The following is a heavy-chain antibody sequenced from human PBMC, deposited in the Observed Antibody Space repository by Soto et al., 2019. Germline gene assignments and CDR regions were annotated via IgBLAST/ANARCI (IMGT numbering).Heavy chain of an antibody. D-gene: IGHD4-17*01. V-gene: IGHV3-9*01. CDR2: ISWNSGSI. CDR1: GFTFDDYA. CDR3: AKDMGYGDYVYYFDY. J-gene: IGHJ4*02. Sequence: EVQLVESGGGLVQPGRSLRLSCAASGFTFDDYAMHWVRQAPGKGLEWVSGISWNSGSIGYADSVKGRFTISRDNAKNSLYLQMNSLRAEDTALYYCAKDMGYGDYVYYFDYWDQGTLVTVSS.